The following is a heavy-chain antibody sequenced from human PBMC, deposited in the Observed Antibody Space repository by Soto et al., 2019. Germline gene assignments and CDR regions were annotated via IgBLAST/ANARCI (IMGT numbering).Heavy chain of an antibody. D-gene: IGHD6-19*01. Sequence: EVQLVESGGGLVQPGGSLRLSCAASGFTFSSYWMYWVRQAPGKGLVCVSRTNSDGRDTSYADSVKGRFTISRDNAKNTLYLQMNSLRAEDTAVYYCARDRGWSLFDYWGQGTLVTVSS. CDR2: TNSDGRDT. J-gene: IGHJ4*02. CDR1: GFTFSSYW. V-gene: IGHV3-74*01. CDR3: ARDRGWSLFDY.